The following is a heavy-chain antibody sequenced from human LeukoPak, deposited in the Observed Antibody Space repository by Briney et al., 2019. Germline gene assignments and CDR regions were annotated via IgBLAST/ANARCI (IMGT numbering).Heavy chain of an antibody. CDR2: IYYSGST. D-gene: IGHD2-2*01. Sequence: SETLSLTCTVPGGSISSGDYYWSWIRQPPGKGLEWIGYIYYSGSTYYNPSLKSRVTISVDTSKNQFSLKLSSVTAADTAVYYCARGDCSSTNCYACNKDYYYYYGMDVWGQGTTVTVSS. CDR1: GGSISSGDYY. V-gene: IGHV4-30-4*02. CDR3: ARGDCSSTNCYACNKDYYYYYGMDV. J-gene: IGHJ6*02.